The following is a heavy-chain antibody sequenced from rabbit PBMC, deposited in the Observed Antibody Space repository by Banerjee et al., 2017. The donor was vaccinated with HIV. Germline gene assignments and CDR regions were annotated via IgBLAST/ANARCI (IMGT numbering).Heavy chain of an antibody. J-gene: IGHJ4*01. CDR1: GFSFSSSYW. CDR3: ARRSATIYYTNL. D-gene: IGHD8-1*01. Sequence: QEQLEESGGDLVKPEGSLTLTCTASGFSFSSSYWIYWVRQAPGKGLEWIACIGPGSGGSTYYASWAKGRFTISKSTSLNTVTLQMTSLTAADTATYFCARRSATIYYTNLWGQGTLVTVS. CDR2: IGPGSGGST. V-gene: IGHV1S45*01.